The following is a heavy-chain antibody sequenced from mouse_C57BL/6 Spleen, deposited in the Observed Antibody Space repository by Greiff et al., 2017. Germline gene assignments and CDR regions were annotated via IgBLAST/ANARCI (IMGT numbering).Heavy chain of an antibody. CDR1: GFNIKDYY. Sequence: EVKLQQSGAELVRPGASVKLSCTASGFNIKDYYMHWVKQRPEQGLEWIGMIDPEDGDTEYAPKFQGKATMTADTSTNTAYLQLSSLTSEDTAVYYCTTKYPYAMDYWGQGTSVTVSS. V-gene: IGHV14-1*01. CDR2: IDPEDGDT. J-gene: IGHJ4*01. CDR3: TTKYPYAMDY. D-gene: IGHD5-1*01.